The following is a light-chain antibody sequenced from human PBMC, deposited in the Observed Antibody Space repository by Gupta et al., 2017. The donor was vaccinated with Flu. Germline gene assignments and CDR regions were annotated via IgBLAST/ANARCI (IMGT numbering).Light chain of an antibody. CDR1: SDDIGAYDY. Sequence: QSALTQPPSASGSPGQSVTIPCTGTSDDIGAYDYVSWYLQHPGKAPRLIIYEVTKRPSGVPDRFSGSKSDNTASLTVSGLQAEDEADYYCSSYTDSGTVVFGGGTKLTVL. CDR3: SSYTDSGTVV. J-gene: IGLJ2*01. V-gene: IGLV2-8*01. CDR2: EVT.